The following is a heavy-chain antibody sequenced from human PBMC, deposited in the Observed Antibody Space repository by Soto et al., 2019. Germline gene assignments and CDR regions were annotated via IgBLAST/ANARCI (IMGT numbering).Heavy chain of an antibody. V-gene: IGHV4-4*02. CDR1: GASIRGSKW. D-gene: IGHD3-16*01. CDR3: ARDKANVGGYNQFDP. Sequence: LSLTCAVSGASIRGSKWWSWVRQPPGKGLEWIGDIYHSGTTNYNPSLKSRVTMSVDKSKNQFSLNLTSVTAADTAVYYCARDKANVGGYNQFDPWGPGTLVTVSS. CDR2: IYHSGTT. J-gene: IGHJ5*02.